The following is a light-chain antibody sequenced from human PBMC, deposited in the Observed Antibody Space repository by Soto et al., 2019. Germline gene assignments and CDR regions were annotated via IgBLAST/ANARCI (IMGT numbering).Light chain of an antibody. Sequence: DIQMTQSPSSLSASVGDRVTITCQASQDITNDLNWYQQKPGKAPKVLIYEASNLETGVPSRFSGSGSGTDFTFTISSLQPEDIATYFCQQNENVPLTFGGGTKVEIK. CDR2: EAS. CDR3: QQNENVPLT. J-gene: IGKJ4*01. CDR1: QDITND. V-gene: IGKV1-33*01.